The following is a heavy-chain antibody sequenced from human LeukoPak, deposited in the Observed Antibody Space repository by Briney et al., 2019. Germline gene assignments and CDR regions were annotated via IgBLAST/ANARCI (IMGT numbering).Heavy chain of an antibody. CDR1: GGSISSYY. V-gene: IGHV4-4*07. CDR3: ARSVDTSMVGDY. Sequence: SETLSLTCTVSGGSISSYYWSWIRQPPGKGLEWIGRIYTSGGTNYNPSLKSRVTMSVDTPKNQFSLKLSSVTAADTAVYYCARSVDTSMVGDYWGQGTLVTVSS. CDR2: IYTSGGT. D-gene: IGHD5-18*01. J-gene: IGHJ4*02.